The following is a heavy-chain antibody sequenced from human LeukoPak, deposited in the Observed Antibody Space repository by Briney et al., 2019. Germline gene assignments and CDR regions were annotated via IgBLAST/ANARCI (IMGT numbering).Heavy chain of an antibody. CDR2: ISYDGSNK. CDR3: ARDRYIIAARSDAFDI. J-gene: IGHJ3*02. Sequence: GGSLRLSFAASGFTFSSYAMHWVRPAPGKGLEWVAVISYDGSNKYYADSVKGRFTISRDNSKNTLYLQMNSLRAEDTAVYYCARDRYIIAARSDAFDIWGQGTMVTVSS. CDR1: GFTFSSYA. V-gene: IGHV3-30*04. D-gene: IGHD6-13*01.